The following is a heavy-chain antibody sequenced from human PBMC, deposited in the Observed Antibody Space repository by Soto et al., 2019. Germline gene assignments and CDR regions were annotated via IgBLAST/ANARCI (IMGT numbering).Heavy chain of an antibody. J-gene: IGHJ4*02. D-gene: IGHD1-7*01. CDR2: ISWNGGRI. V-gene: IGHV3-9*01. CDR3: AKGNYITDMYYFDC. CDR1: GFTFDDYA. Sequence: GGSLRLSCAASGFTFDDYAMHWVRQAPGKGPEWVSGISWNGGRIGYADSVKGRFTISRDNAKNSLYLQMNSLRADDTALYYCAKGNYITDMYYFDCWGQGTLVTVSS.